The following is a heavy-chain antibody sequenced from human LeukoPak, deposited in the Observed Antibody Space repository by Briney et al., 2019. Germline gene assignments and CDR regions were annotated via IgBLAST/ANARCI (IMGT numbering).Heavy chain of an antibody. CDR1: GGSISSGGYS. CDR3: ARDNWNDRHFDY. Sequence: SETLSLTCAVSGGSISSGGYSWSWIRQPPGKGLEWIGYIYHSGSTYYNPSLKSRVTISVDRSKNQFSLKLSSVTAAGTAVYYCARDNWNDRHFDYWGQGTLVTVSS. J-gene: IGHJ4*02. D-gene: IGHD1-1*01. CDR2: IYHSGST. V-gene: IGHV4-30-2*01.